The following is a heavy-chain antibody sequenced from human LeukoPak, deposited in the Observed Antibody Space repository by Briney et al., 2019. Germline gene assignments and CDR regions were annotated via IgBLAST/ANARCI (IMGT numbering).Heavy chain of an antibody. CDR2: IYTSGST. J-gene: IGHJ5*02. CDR3: ARAQPSVITIDP. D-gene: IGHD3-22*01. Sequence: PSETLSLTCTVSGGSIRSSSYYWSWIRQPAGKGLEWIGRIYTSGSTNYNPSLKSRVTISVDTSKNQFSLKLSSVTAADTAVYYCARAQPSVITIDPWGQGTLVTVSS. CDR1: GGSIRSSSYY. V-gene: IGHV4-61*02.